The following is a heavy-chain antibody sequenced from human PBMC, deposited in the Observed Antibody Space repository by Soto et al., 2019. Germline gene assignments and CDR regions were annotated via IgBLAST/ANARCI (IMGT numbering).Heavy chain of an antibody. Sequence: ASVKVSCKASGYTFTRYGISWVRQAPGQGLEWMGWISAYNGNTNYAQKLQGRVTMTTDTSTSTAYMELRSLRSDDTAVYYCARDDYGDLRWYYYYGMDVWGQGTTVTVSS. V-gene: IGHV1-18*04. CDR1: GYTFTRYG. J-gene: IGHJ6*02. CDR3: ARDDYGDLRWYYYYGMDV. CDR2: ISAYNGNT. D-gene: IGHD4-17*01.